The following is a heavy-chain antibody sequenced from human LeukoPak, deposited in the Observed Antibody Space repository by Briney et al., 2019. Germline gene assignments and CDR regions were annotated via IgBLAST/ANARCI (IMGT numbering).Heavy chain of an antibody. CDR2: IYSGGST. Sequence: GGSLRPSCAASGFTVSSNYMSWVRQAPGKGLEWVSVIYSGGSTYYADSVKGRFTISRDNSKNTLYLQMNSLRAEDTAVYYCAGRSMVQGVIGDYWGQGTLVTVSS. J-gene: IGHJ4*02. CDR1: GFTVSSNY. CDR3: AGRSMVQGVIGDY. D-gene: IGHD3-10*01. V-gene: IGHV3-53*01.